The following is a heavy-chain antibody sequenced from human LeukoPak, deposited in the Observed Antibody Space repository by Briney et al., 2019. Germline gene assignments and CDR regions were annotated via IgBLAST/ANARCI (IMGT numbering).Heavy chain of an antibody. CDR3: ARGIRGDYPYYYYMDV. CDR2: INPNSGGT. J-gene: IGHJ6*03. D-gene: IGHD4-17*01. V-gene: IGHV1-2*02. Sequence: ASVKVSCKASGYTFTGYYMHWVRQAPGQGLEWMGWINPNSGGTNYAQKFQGRVTITADKSTSTAYMELSSLRSEDTAVYYCARGIRGDYPYYYYMDVWGKGTTVTVSS. CDR1: GYTFTGYY.